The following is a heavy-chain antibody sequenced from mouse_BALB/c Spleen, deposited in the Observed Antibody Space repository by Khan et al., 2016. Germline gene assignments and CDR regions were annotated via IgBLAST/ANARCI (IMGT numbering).Heavy chain of an antibody. CDR2: IWGGGST. J-gene: IGHJ1*01. CDR3: AKNNSPYYGSSYVYFDV. D-gene: IGHD1-1*01. Sequence: VQLQESGPGLVAPSQSLSITCTVSGFSLTDYGVSWIRQPPGKGLEWLGVIWGGGSTYYNSALKSRLSISKDNSKSKAVLKTNSLQPDDTAMYYWAKNNSPYYGSSYVYFDVWGAGTTVTVSS. V-gene: IGHV2-6-5*01. CDR1: GFSLTDYG.